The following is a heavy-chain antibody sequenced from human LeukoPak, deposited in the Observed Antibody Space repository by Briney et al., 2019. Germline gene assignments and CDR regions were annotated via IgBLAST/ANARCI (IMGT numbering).Heavy chain of an antibody. Sequence: GGSLRLSCAASGFTFSDYYMSWIRQAPGKGLEWVSYISSSGSTIYYADSVKGRFTIPRDNAKNSLYLQMNSLRAEDTAVYYCATGSIAVAGSGHDPFDYWGQGTLVTVSS. V-gene: IGHV3-11*01. CDR3: ATGSIAVAGSGHDPFDY. CDR2: ISSSGSTI. D-gene: IGHD6-19*01. J-gene: IGHJ4*02. CDR1: GFTFSDYY.